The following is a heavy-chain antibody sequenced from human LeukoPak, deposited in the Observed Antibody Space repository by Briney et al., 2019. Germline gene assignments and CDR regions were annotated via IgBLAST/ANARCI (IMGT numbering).Heavy chain of an antibody. J-gene: IGHJ4*02. V-gene: IGHV4-39*01. Sequence: PSETLSLTCTVSGGSISSSSYYWGWIRQPPGKGLEWIGSIYYSGSTYYNPSLKSRVTISVDTSKNQFSPKLSSVTAADTAVYYCARHSSSSSTDFDYWGQGTLVTVSS. CDR2: IYYSGST. D-gene: IGHD2-2*01. CDR1: GGSISSSSYY. CDR3: ARHSSSSSTDFDY.